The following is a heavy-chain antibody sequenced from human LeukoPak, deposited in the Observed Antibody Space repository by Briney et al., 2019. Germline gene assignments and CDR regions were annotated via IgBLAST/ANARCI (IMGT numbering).Heavy chain of an antibody. CDR2: IYTSGST. Sequence: KPSETLSLTCTVSGGSISSGYYYWSWIRQPAGKGLEWIVRIYTSGSTSYNPSLKSRVTISVDTSKKHFSLKLSSVTAADTAVYYCASFIDYGDDADYWGQGTLVTVSS. CDR1: GGSISSGYYY. V-gene: IGHV4-61*02. J-gene: IGHJ4*02. CDR3: ASFIDYGDDADY. D-gene: IGHD4-17*01.